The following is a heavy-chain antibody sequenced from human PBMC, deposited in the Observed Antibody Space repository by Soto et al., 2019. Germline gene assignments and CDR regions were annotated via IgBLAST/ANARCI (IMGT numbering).Heavy chain of an antibody. CDR1: GFTLSDNW. CDR2: TNSDGSSV. V-gene: IGHV3-74*03. J-gene: IGHJ4*02. Sequence: EVQLVESGGGLVQPGGSLRLSCAASGFTLSDNWIHWVRRVPGKGLVWVSRTNSDGSSVTYADYVKGRFNLSRDNAKYTWFLQMDSLRVEDTAMYYCVRAPEQRPFDYWGQGTLVTVSS. D-gene: IGHD6-25*01. CDR3: VRAPEQRPFDY.